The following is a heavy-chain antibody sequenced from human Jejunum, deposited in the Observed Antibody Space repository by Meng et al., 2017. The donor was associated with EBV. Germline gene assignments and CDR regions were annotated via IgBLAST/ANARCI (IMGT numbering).Heavy chain of an antibody. CDR1: GGSCSDYY. CDR3: ARLGGYASGTYYPIDP. V-gene: IGHV4-34*01. J-gene: IGHJ5*02. Sequence: QVPLQRWGSGPLKPPRSLSLTVACYGGSCSDYYWTWIRQPPGKGLEWIGEINHGGGAIYNPSLKSRVTISVDASKNQFSLKLSSVTAADTAVYYCARLGGYASGTYYPIDPWGQGTLVTVSS. CDR2: INHGGGA. D-gene: IGHD3-10*01.